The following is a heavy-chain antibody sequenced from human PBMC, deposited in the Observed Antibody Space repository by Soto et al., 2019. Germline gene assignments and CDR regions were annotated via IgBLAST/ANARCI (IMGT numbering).Heavy chain of an antibody. CDR3: TTDSLFTGQLVRMDN. D-gene: IGHD3-9*01. J-gene: IGHJ4*01. Sequence: GGSLRLSCAASGFTFSDAWINWVRQAPGKGLEWVGRIKSKIDGGTTDFAAPVKGRFAISRDDSRDMVYMEMYSLKTDDTAVYYCTTDSLFTGQLVRMDNWGHGTLVTVSS. CDR1: GFTFSDAW. V-gene: IGHV3-15*07. CDR2: IKSKIDGGTT.